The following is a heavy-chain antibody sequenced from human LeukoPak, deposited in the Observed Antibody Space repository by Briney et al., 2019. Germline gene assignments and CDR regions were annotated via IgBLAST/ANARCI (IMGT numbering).Heavy chain of an antibody. J-gene: IGHJ6*04. V-gene: IGHV3-30*18. D-gene: IGHD6-13*01. CDR2: ISYDGSNK. CDR3: AKDRRGAAAGTDGDYYYGMDV. CDR1: GFTFSSYG. Sequence: GGSLRLSCAASGFTFSSYGMHWVRQAPGKGLEWVAVISYDGSNKYYADSVKGRFTISRDNSKNTLYLQMNSLRAEDTAVNYCAKDRRGAAAGTDGDYYYGMDVWGKGTTVTVSS.